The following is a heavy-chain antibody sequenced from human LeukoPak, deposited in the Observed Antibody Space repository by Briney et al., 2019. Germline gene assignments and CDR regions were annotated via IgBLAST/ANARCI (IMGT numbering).Heavy chain of an antibody. D-gene: IGHD5-12*01. CDR1: GYTFTSYY. V-gene: IGHV1-2*02. Sequence: ASVKVSCKASGYTFTSYYMHWVRQAPGQGLEWMGWIHPSSGDTNYAQRFQGRVTMTRDTSIGTAYMELSRLTSDDTAVYYCARARIYSGYDALDYWGQGTLVTVSS. CDR3: ARARIYSGYDALDY. CDR2: IHPSSGDT. J-gene: IGHJ4*02.